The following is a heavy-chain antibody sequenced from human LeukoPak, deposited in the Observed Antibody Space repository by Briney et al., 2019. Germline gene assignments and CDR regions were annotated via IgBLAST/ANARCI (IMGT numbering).Heavy chain of an antibody. CDR3: ASGIYGSGSYGDY. Sequence: LGESLKISCKGSGSSFTSYWIGWVRQMPGKGLEWMGFIYPGDSDTRYSPSFQGQVTISADKSISTAYLQWSSLKASDTAMYYCASGIYGSGSYGDYWGQGTLVTVSS. CDR2: IYPGDSDT. CDR1: GSSFTSYW. J-gene: IGHJ4*02. V-gene: IGHV5-51*01. D-gene: IGHD3-10*01.